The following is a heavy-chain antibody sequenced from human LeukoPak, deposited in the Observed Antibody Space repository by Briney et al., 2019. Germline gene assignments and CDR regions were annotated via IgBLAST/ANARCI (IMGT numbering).Heavy chain of an antibody. D-gene: IGHD4-11*01. J-gene: IGHJ6*03. CDR1: GGSISSHY. CDR2: IYYSGST. Sequence: SETLSLTCTVSGGSISSHYWSWIRQPPGKGLEWIGYIYYSGSTNYNPSLKSRVTISVDTSKNQFSLKLSSVTAADTAVYYCARDRVYSSPYYYYYMDVWGKGTTVTVSS. CDR3: ARDRVYSSPYYYYYMDV. V-gene: IGHV4-59*11.